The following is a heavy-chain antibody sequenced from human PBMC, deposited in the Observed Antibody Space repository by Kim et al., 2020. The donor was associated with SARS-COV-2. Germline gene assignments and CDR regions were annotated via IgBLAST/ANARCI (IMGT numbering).Heavy chain of an antibody. Sequence: SETLSLTCAVYGGSFSGYYWSWIRQPPGKGLEWIGEINHSGSTNYNPSLKSRVTISVDTSKNQFSLKLSSVTAADTAVYYCARGRPRYYDYVWGSYRLSDFDYWGQGTLVTVSS. CDR1: GGSFSGYY. CDR3: ARGRPRYYDYVWGSYRLSDFDY. CDR2: INHSGST. D-gene: IGHD3-16*02. V-gene: IGHV4-34*01. J-gene: IGHJ4*02.